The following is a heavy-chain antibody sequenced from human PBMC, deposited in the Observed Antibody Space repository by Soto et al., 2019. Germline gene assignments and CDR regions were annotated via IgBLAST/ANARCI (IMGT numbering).Heavy chain of an antibody. CDR3: ARATPALRRGYIYGSSPDY. CDR1: GYTFTSYY. CDR2: INPSGGST. V-gene: IGHV1-46*03. J-gene: IGHJ4*02. D-gene: IGHD5-18*01. Sequence: QVQLVQSGAEVKKPGASVKVSCKASGYTFTSYYMHWVRQAPGQGLEWMGIINPSGGSTSYAQKDQGRVTMTRDTSTSTVYMELSSLRSEDTAVYYCARATPALRRGYIYGSSPDYWGQGTLVTVSS.